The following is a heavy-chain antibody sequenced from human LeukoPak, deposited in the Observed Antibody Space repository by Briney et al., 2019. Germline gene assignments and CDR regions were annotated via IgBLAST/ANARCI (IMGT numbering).Heavy chain of an antibody. CDR2: IYWNDDK. V-gene: IGHV2-5*01. D-gene: IGHD1-26*01. Sequence: ESGPTLVKPTQTLTLTCTFSGFSLSTSGVGVGWIRQPPGKALEWLALIYWNDDKRYSPSLKSRLTITKDTSKNQVVLTMTNVDPVDTATYYCAHRLRGSWTDDFDIWGQGTMVTVSS. CDR3: AHRLRGSWTDDFDI. J-gene: IGHJ3*02. CDR1: GFSLSTSGVG.